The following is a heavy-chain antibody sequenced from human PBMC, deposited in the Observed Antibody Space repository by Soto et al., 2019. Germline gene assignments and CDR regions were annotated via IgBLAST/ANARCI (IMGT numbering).Heavy chain of an antibody. CDR3: ARDLFMMVDTAMVTGDYYYGMDA. J-gene: IGHJ6*02. V-gene: IGHV4-39*02. Sequence: ETLSLTCTVSGGSISISSYYWGWIRQPPGKGLEWIGSIFYSGSTYYNPSLKSRVTISVDTSKNQFSLRAEDTAVYYCARDLFMMVDTAMVTGDYYYGMDAWGQGTTVTVSS. CDR2: IFYSGST. D-gene: IGHD5-18*01. CDR1: GGSISISSYY.